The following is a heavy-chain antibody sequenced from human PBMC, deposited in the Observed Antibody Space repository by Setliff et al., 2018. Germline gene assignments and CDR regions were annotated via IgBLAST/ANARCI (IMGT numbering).Heavy chain of an antibody. V-gene: IGHV4-59*01. Sequence: SCTVSGGSISSYYWSWIRQPPGKGLEWIGYIYYSGSTKYNPSLKSRVTISVDTSKNQFSLKLSSVTAADTAVYYCARWVPENWFDPWGQGTLVTVSS. CDR3: ARWVPENWFDP. J-gene: IGHJ5*02. CDR1: GGSISSYY. CDR2: IYYSGST.